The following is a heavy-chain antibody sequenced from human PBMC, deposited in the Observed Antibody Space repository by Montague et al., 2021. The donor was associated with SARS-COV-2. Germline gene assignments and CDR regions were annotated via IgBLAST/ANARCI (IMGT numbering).Heavy chain of an antibody. V-gene: IGHV4-39*07. Sequence: SETLSLTCTVSGGSISSSSYYWGWIRQPPGKGLEWIGTIYYSGSTYYNPSLKSRVTISVDTSKNQFSLKLSSVTAADTAVYYCARGGFSPMLVLVSGGRFDVWGQGALVTVSS. D-gene: IGHD3-22*01. J-gene: IGHJ4*02. CDR1: GGSISSSSYY. CDR2: IYYSGST. CDR3: ARGGFSPMLVLVSGGRFDV.